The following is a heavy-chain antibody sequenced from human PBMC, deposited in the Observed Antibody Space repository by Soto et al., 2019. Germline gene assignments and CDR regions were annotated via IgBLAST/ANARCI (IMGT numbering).Heavy chain of an antibody. V-gene: IGHV3-11*06. D-gene: IGHD3-16*01. J-gene: IGHJ6*02. Sequence: GGSLRLSCAASGFAFSDYYMSWIRQAPGKGLEWVSYISSSSSYTNYADSVKGRFTISRDNAKNSLYLQMNSLRAEDTAVYYCARDSITRVSSDVPGMDVWGQGTTVTVSS. CDR1: GFAFSDYY. CDR2: ISSSSSYT. CDR3: ARDSITRVSSDVPGMDV.